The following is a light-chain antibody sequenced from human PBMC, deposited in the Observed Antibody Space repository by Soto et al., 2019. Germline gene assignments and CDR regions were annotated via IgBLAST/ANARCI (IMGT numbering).Light chain of an antibody. V-gene: IGKV3-20*01. CDR2: GAS. CDR3: QQYGSSPPYT. J-gene: IGKJ2*01. CDR1: HIVSSSY. Sequence: EIVLTQSPGTLSLSPWERATLSCRASHIVSSSYLAWYQQKPGQAPRLLIYGASSRATGIPDRFSGSGSGTDFTLTISRLEPEDFAVYYCQQYGSSPPYTFGQGTRLEIK.